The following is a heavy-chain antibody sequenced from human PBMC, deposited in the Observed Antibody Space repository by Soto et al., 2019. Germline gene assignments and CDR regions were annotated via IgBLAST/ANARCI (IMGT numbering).Heavy chain of an antibody. V-gene: IGHV6-1*01. J-gene: IGHJ6*02. D-gene: IGHD3-10*01. CDR3: ALVRGVIDTHGEYYYYGMDV. Sequence: SQTLSLTCAISGDSVSRNSAAWNWIRQSPSRGLEWLGRTYYRSKWYNDYAVSVKSRITINPDTSKNQFSLQLNSVTPEDTAVYYCALVRGVIDTHGEYYYYGMDVWGQGTTVTVSS. CDR2: TYYRSKWYN. CDR1: GDSVSRNSAA.